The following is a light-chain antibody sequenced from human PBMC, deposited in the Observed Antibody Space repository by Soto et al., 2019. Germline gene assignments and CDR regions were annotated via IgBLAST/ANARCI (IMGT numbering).Light chain of an antibody. V-gene: IGKV3-15*01. CDR1: QSVSSN. Sequence: IVMTQSPATLSVNPGERATLSCRASQSVSSNLAWYQQKPGQAPRLLIYGASSRATGIPVRFSGSGSGTEFTLTISSLQSEDFAVYYCQQYNNWPLTFGQGTRLEVK. J-gene: IGKJ5*01. CDR3: QQYNNWPLT. CDR2: GAS.